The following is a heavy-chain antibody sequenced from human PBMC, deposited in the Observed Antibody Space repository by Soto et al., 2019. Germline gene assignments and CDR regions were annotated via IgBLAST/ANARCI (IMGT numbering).Heavy chain of an antibody. V-gene: IGHV1-69*01. J-gene: IGHJ5*02. D-gene: IGHD6-13*01. CDR1: GGTFSSYA. CDR2: IIPIFGTA. CDR3: ASVRGIAAAGWFAP. Sequence: QVQLVQSGAEVKKPGSSVKVSCKASGGTFSSYAISWVRQAPGQGLERMGGIIPIFGTANYAQKFQGRVKITADESTSTAYMELSSLRSEDTAVYYCASVRGIAAAGWFAPWGQGTLVTVSS.